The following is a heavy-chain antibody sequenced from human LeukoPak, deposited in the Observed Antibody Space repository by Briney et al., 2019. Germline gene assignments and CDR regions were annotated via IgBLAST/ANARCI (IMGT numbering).Heavy chain of an antibody. CDR1: GITFSSYS. J-gene: IGHJ4*02. CDR3: ARDNSDFWSGYYPPNY. Sequence: GGSLRLSCAASGITFSSYSMNWVRQAPGKGLEWVSSISSSSSYIYYADSVKGRFTISRDNAKNSLYLQMNSLRAEDTAVYYCARDNSDFWSGYYPPNYWGQGTLVTVSS. D-gene: IGHD3-3*01. CDR2: ISSSSSYI. V-gene: IGHV3-21*01.